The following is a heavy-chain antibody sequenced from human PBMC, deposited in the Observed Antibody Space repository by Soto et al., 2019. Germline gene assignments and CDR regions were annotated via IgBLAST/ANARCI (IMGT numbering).Heavy chain of an antibody. CDR3: VRSGDNYNVLDY. D-gene: IGHD3-10*02. V-gene: IGHV3-11*03. CDR2: SSNSGTFT. Sequence: LRLSCAASGFSISDHYMSWIRQAPGKGLEWVSYSSNSGTFTKYADSVKGRFSISRDNAKNSLYLEINSLRGEDTAIYYCVRSGDNYNVLDYWGQGTPVTVSS. J-gene: IGHJ4*02. CDR1: GFSISDHY.